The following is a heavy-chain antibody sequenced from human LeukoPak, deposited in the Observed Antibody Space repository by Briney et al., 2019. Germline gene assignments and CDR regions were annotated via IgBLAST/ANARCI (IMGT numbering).Heavy chain of an antibody. CDR2: ISHDGRDK. CDR1: GFTFSNNA. V-gene: IGHV3-30-3*01. D-gene: IGHD3-10*01. CDR3: ARMGTMIRGVATGLDI. Sequence: GGSLRLSCAVPGFTFSNNAMHWVRQAPAKGLKWLGVISHDGRDKYYADSVKGRFTVSRDNSKNILYLQMNSLRVEDTAVYYCARMGTMIRGVATGLDIWGQGTMVTVSS. J-gene: IGHJ3*02.